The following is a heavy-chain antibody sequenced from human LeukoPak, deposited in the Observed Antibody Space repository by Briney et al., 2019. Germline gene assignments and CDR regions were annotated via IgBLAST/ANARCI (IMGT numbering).Heavy chain of an antibody. CDR3: TKDTSGYYDGSFDI. CDR1: GFTFDDYG. Sequence: GGSLRLSCTASGFTFDDYGMSWVRQAPGKGLEWVSGVNWNGGSTSYADSGKGRLIISRDNAKNSLYLQLNSLRAEDTALYYCTKDTSGYYDGSFDIWGQGTMVTVSS. J-gene: IGHJ3*02. D-gene: IGHD3-22*01. V-gene: IGHV3-20*04. CDR2: VNWNGGST.